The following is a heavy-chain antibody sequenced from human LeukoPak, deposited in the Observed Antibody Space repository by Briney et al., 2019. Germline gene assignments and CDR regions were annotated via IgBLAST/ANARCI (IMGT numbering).Heavy chain of an antibody. Sequence: GGSLRLSCAASGFTVSSNYMSWVRQAPGKGLEWVAVIYSGGSTYYAGSVKGRFTISRDNSKNTLYLQMNSLRAEDTAVYYCARDKGWALGMDVWGQGTRVTVSS. CDR1: GFTVSSNY. D-gene: IGHD6-19*01. J-gene: IGHJ6*02. V-gene: IGHV3-66*02. CDR2: IYSGGST. CDR3: ARDKGWALGMDV.